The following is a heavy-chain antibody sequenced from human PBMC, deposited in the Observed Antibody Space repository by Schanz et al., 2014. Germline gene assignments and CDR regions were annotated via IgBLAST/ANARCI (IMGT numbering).Heavy chain of an antibody. CDR3: ARDGDFDY. V-gene: IGHV3-23*01. CDR1: GFTFSNHA. CDR2: IGGSGDST. J-gene: IGHJ4*02. Sequence: EVHLLESGGGLVQPGGSLRLSCAASGFTFSNHALSWVRQAPGQGLEWVSGIGGSGDSTHYADSVKGRFIISRDNSKNTLFLQMSSLRAEDTAVYYCARDGDFDYWGQGTLVTVSS.